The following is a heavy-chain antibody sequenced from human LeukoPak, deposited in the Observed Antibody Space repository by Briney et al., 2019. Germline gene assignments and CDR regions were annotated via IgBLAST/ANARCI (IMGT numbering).Heavy chain of an antibody. D-gene: IGHD1-7*01. V-gene: IGHV4-59*01. CDR1: NDSITSYS. CDR2: IYYSGSA. Sequence: SETLSLTCTVSNDSITSYSWNWIRQPPGKGLEWIGSIYYSGSADYIPSLRNRLTISVDTSKNEFSLKLSSVSAADTAVYYCAREDITGTASYFDYWGQGTLVTVSS. J-gene: IGHJ4*02. CDR3: AREDITGTASYFDY.